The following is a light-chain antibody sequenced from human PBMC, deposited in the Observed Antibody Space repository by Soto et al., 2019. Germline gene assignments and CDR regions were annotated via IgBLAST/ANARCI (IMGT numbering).Light chain of an antibody. Sequence: EIVLTQSPGTLSLSPGERATLSCRASQSVTSRSLAWYQHRPGQAPRLLIYGAYSRATGIPDRFSGSGSGTDFSLTINRLQPEDFAVYYCLHFDNLPLYTFGQGTKLEI. CDR2: GAY. J-gene: IGKJ2*01. V-gene: IGKV3-20*01. CDR1: QSVTSRS. CDR3: LHFDNLPLYT.